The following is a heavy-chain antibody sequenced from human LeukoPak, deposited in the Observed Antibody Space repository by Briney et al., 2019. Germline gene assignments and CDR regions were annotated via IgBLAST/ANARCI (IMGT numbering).Heavy chain of an antibody. J-gene: IGHJ4*02. V-gene: IGHV3-48*02. Sequence: GGSLRLSCAASGFTFSRYSMNWVRQATGKGLEWVSYISSSSSTVYYADSLKGRFTISRDNAKNSLYLQMNSLRDEDTAVYYCARAQTYYGSGSYLYWGQGTLVTVSS. CDR2: ISSSSSTV. CDR3: ARAQTYYGSGSYLY. D-gene: IGHD3-10*01. CDR1: GFTFSRYS.